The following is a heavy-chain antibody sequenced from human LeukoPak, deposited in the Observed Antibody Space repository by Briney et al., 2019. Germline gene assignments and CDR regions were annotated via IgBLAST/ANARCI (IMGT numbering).Heavy chain of an antibody. D-gene: IGHD1-26*01. CDR2: VNESGGT. CDR3: ARGQGATVPQVGKNWFDP. Sequence: SETLSLTCAVYIDSFSNYHWNWIRQTPAKGLEWIGEVNESGGTNISPSLRSRVILSVDTSKNQFSLKLISVTVADTAVYYCARGQGATVPQVGKNWFDPWGQGTRVTVSS. J-gene: IGHJ5*02. CDR1: IDSFSNYH. V-gene: IGHV4-34*01.